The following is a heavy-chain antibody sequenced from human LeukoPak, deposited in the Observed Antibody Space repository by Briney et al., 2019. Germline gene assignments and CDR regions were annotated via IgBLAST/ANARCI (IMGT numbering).Heavy chain of an antibody. D-gene: IGHD5-18*01. CDR3: HVDTAMVEADAFDI. CDR1: GFTFSSYA. V-gene: IGHV3-30-3*01. J-gene: IGHJ3*02. Sequence: PGGSLRLSCAASGFTFSSYAMHWVRQAPGKGLEWVAVISYDGSNKYYADSVKGRFTISRDNSKNTLYLQMNSLRAEDTAVYYCHVDTAMVEADAFDIWSQGTMVTVSS. CDR2: ISYDGSNK.